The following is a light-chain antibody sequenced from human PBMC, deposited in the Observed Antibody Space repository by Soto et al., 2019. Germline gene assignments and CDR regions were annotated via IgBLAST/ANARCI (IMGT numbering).Light chain of an antibody. V-gene: IGKV1-39*01. CDR3: QQSSCTPHT. CDR1: QTINNY. CDR2: SAS. J-gene: IGKJ2*01. Sequence: DIQMTQSPSSLSASLGDRVTITCRASQTINNYLHWYQQRPGEAPKLLMYSASNLQTGVPPRFSGSGSGTHFTLTISSLQPEDFATYYCQQSSCTPHTFGQGTIVEIK.